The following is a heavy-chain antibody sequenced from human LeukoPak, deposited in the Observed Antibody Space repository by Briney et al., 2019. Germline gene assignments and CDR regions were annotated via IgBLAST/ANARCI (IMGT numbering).Heavy chain of an antibody. CDR2: IWYDGSNK. D-gene: IGHD5-18*01. Sequence: GRSLRLSCAASGFTFSSYGMHWVRQAPGKGLEWVAVIWYDGSNKYYADSVKGRFTISRDNSNNTLYLQMNSLRAEDTAVYYCAKDKRGYSYGYDYFDYWGQGTLVTVSS. V-gene: IGHV3-33*06. CDR3: AKDKRGYSYGYDYFDY. J-gene: IGHJ4*02. CDR1: GFTFSSYG.